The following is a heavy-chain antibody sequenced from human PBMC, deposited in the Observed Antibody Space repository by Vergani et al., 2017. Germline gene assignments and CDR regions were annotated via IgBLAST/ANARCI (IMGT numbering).Heavy chain of an antibody. V-gene: IGHV1-2*02. CDR3: ARTFYGSGSYPRLGY. CDR1: GYTFTGYY. D-gene: IGHD3-10*01. J-gene: IGHJ4*02. Sequence: QVQLVQSGAEVKKPGASVKVSCKASGYTFTGYYMHWVRQAPGQGLEWMGWINPNSGGTNYAQKFQGRVTMTTDTSTSTAYMELRSLRSDDTAVYYCARTFYGSGSYPRLGYWGQGTLVTVSS. CDR2: INPNSGGT.